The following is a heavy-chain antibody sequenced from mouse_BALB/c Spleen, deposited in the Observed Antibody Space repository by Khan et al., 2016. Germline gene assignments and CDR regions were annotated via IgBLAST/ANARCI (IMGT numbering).Heavy chain of an antibody. CDR2: IDPANDNT. Sequence: VQLQQPGAELVKPGASVKLSCTASGFNIKDTYMHWMIQRPEQGLEWIGRIDPANDNTKYDPKVQGKATITADTSSNTAYLQLSSLTSEDTAVYYCARSYYDSWFVYWGQATLVTVSA. J-gene: IGHJ3*01. CDR3: ARSYYDSWFVY. V-gene: IGHV14-3*02. D-gene: IGHD2-4*01. CDR1: GFNIKDTY.